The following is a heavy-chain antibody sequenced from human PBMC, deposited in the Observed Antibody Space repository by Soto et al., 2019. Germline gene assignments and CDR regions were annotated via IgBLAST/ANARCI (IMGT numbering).Heavy chain of an antibody. D-gene: IGHD3-3*01. Sequence: ASVKVSCKASGYSVTSYYIHWVRQAPGQGLEWMGIINPSGDTTTYAQRFQGRVTMTRDTSTNTIYMGLSSLRSEDTAVYYCARQGYDFWSGYSYYYYYMGVWGKGTTVTVSS. V-gene: IGHV1-46*03. J-gene: IGHJ6*03. CDR1: GYSVTSYY. CDR3: ARQGYDFWSGYSYYYYYMGV. CDR2: INPSGDTT.